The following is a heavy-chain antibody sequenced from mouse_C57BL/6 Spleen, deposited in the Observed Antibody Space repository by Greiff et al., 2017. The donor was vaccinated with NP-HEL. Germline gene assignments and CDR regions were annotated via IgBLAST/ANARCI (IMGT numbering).Heavy chain of an antibody. Sequence: QVQLQQPGAELVKPGASVKMSCKASGYTFTSYWITWVKQRPGQGLEWIGDIYPGSGSTNYNEKFKSKATLTVDTSSSTAYMQLSSLTSEDSAVYYGARVGYGSSTGYFDYWGQGTTLTVSS. CDR2: IYPGSGST. CDR3: ARVGYGSSTGYFDY. V-gene: IGHV1-55*01. CDR1: GYTFTSYW. J-gene: IGHJ2*01. D-gene: IGHD1-1*01.